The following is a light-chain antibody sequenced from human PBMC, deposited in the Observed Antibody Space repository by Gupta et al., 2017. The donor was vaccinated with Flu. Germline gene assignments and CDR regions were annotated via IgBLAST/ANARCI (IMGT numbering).Light chain of an antibody. V-gene: IGKV3-20*01. J-gene: IGKJ3*01. CDR2: GTA. CDR3: QQHGSF. CDR1: QVVSSSY. Sequence: EIVLTQSPGTLSLSPGERATLSCRASQVVSSSYLAWYQQKPGQAPRLLMYGTATRATGIQDRVSGRGXGTEFTXTISRRESEDVAGEYGQQHGSFFGXGTKVDFK.